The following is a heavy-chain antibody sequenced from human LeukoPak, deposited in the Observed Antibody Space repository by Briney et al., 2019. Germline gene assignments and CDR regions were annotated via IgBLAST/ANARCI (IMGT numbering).Heavy chain of an antibody. CDR2: INPSGGST. J-gene: IGHJ4*02. V-gene: IGHV1-46*01. D-gene: IGHD3-9*01. Sequence: ASVKVSCKASGYTFTSYYMHWVRQAPGQGLEWMGIINPSGGSTSYAQKFQGRVTMTRDTSTSTVYMELSSLRSEDTAVYYCARDGAADILTGLMDYWGQGTLVTVSS. CDR3: ARDGAADILTGLMDY. CDR1: GYTFTSYY.